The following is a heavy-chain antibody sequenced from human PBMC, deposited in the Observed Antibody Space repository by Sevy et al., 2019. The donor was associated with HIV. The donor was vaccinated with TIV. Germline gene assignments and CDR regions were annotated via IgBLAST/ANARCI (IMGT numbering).Heavy chain of an antibody. J-gene: IGHJ4*02. CDR3: ARDPPDGFDFWSGYGGDTTLFTSTSDY. CDR2: INAYNGNT. D-gene: IGHD3-3*01. Sequence: ASVKVSCKASGYTFTSFGISWVRQAPGQGLEWMGWINAYNGNTNYAQKLQGRVTMTTDTSTRTAYMELWSLRSDDTAVDYCARDPPDGFDFWSGYGGDTTLFTSTSDYWGQGTLVTVSS. V-gene: IGHV1-18*01. CDR1: GYTFTSFG.